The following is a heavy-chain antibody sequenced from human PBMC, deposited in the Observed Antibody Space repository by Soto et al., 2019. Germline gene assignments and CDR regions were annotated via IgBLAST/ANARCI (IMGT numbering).Heavy chain of an antibody. V-gene: IGHV4-31*03. D-gene: IGHD1-26*01. J-gene: IGHJ5*02. Sequence: SETLSLTCTVSAGSISSGGYSWSWIRQHPGKGLEWIGYIYYSGSTYYNPSLKSRVTISVDTSKNQFSLKLSSVTAADTAVYYCARAARGGSYCEDPPSWFDPWGQGTLVTVS. CDR3: ARAARGGSYCEDPPSWFDP. CDR1: AGSISSGGYS. CDR2: IYYSGST.